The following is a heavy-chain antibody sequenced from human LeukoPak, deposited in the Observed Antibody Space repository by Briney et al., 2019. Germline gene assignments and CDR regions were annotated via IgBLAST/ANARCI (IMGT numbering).Heavy chain of an antibody. D-gene: IGHD3-10*01. Sequence: PSETLSLTCTVSGGSTNSYFWTWIRQPPGKGLEWIGYIYYSGSTKYNPSLKSRVTISLDTSKNQFSLNLSSVTAADTAVYYCARDIRGHNYGWFDYWGQGTLVTVSS. CDR3: ARDIRGHNYGWFDY. J-gene: IGHJ4*02. CDR1: GGSTNSYF. V-gene: IGHV4-59*01. CDR2: IYYSGST.